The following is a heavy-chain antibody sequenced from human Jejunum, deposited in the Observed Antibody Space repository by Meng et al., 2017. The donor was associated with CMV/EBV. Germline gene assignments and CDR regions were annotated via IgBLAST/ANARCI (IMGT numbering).Heavy chain of an antibody. Sequence: LSCAASVFRLSISSMTWFRQAPGKGLEWVAYIGPGSTKSYADSLEGRFTVSRDDAKNSLYLQMNSLRGEDTAVYFCVRDPVLSGLDVWGQGTTVTVSS. CDR2: IGPGSTK. J-gene: IGHJ6*02. CDR3: VRDPVLSGLDV. CDR1: VFRLSISS. V-gene: IGHV3-48*04.